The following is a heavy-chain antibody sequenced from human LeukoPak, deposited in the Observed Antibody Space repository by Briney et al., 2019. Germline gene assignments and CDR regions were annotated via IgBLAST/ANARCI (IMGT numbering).Heavy chain of an antibody. J-gene: IGHJ4*02. CDR3: AKVDRRELAPYYFDY. CDR2: VSGSGGST. D-gene: IGHD3-3*02. V-gene: IGHV3-23*01. Sequence: GGSLRLSCAASGFTFSRYAMNWVRQAPGKGLEWVSAVSGSGGSTYYADSVKGRFTISRDNSKNTLYLQMNSLRAEDTAVYYCAKVDRRELAPYYFDYWGQGTLVXVSS. CDR1: GFTFSRYA.